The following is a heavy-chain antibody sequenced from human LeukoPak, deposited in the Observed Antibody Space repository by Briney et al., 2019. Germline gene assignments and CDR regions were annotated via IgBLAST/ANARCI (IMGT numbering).Heavy chain of an antibody. D-gene: IGHD3-16*01. CDR3: AKDFWGTAGSFDI. CDR2: ISYDGSNT. V-gene: IGHV3-30*18. J-gene: IGHJ3*02. Sequence: PGGSLRLSCAASGFTFSNYGMHWVRQAPGKGLEWVAVISYDGSNTYYAASVKGRFTISRDNSKNTLYVQMNSLRTEDTAVYYCAKDFWGTAGSFDIWGQGTMVTVSS. CDR1: GFTFSNYG.